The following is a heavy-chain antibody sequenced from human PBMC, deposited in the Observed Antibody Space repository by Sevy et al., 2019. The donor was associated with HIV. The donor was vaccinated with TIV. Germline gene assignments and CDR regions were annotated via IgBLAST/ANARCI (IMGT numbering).Heavy chain of an antibody. Sequence: VGSLRLSCAASGFTFSSYAMNWVRQAPGKGLEWVSSISSSSYIYYANSVKGRFTISRDNAKNSLYLQMNSLRAEDTAMYYCAREGGSYMDYWGQGTLVTVSS. V-gene: IGHV3-21*01. CDR1: GFTFSSYA. CDR3: AREGGSYMDY. D-gene: IGHD1-26*01. J-gene: IGHJ4*02. CDR2: ISSSSYI.